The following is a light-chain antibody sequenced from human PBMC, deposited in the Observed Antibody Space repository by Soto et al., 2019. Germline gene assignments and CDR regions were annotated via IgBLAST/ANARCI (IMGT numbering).Light chain of an antibody. CDR3: GTWDSGLSGFV. Sequence: QSVLTQPPAVYSAPGQKVTLSWSETNSNIGNSYVYWYQQFPGAAPKLLMYENAKRASGIPDRFSGSKSGAAATLAITGIQTGDEADYYCGTWDSGLSGFVFGTGTKVTVL. CDR1: NSNIGNSY. CDR2: ENA. V-gene: IGLV1-51*02. J-gene: IGLJ1*01.